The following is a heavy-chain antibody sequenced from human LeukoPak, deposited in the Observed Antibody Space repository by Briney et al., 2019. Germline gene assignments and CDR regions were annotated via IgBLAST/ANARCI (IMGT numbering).Heavy chain of an antibody. CDR3: ARVTGLANYYYYMDV. V-gene: IGHV3-23*01. CDR1: GFTFSSYA. CDR2: ISGSGGST. Sequence: GGSLRLSCAASGFTFSSYAMSWVRQAPGKGLEWVSAISGSGGSTYYADSVKGRFTISRDNAKNSLYLQMNSLRAEDTAVYYCARVTGLANYYYYMDVWGKGTTVTVSS. J-gene: IGHJ6*03. D-gene: IGHD6-19*01.